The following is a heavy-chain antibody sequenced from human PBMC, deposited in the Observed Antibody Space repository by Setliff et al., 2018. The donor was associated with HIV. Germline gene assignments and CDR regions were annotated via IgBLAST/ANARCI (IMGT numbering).Heavy chain of an antibody. V-gene: IGHV3-20*04. D-gene: IGHD3-22*01. Sequence: PGGSLRLSCEASGFNFDDHGMTWVRQGPGKGLEWVSLINWKGGDPAYADSVKGRFTISRDNAKNSVYLQMNSLRAEDTAFYYCARVRDSTGYTASDVWGQGTTVTVSS. CDR1: GFNFDDHG. CDR3: ARVRDSTGYTASDV. CDR2: INWKGGDP. J-gene: IGHJ6*02.